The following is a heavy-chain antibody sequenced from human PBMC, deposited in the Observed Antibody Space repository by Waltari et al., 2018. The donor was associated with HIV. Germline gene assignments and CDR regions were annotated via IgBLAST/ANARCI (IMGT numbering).Heavy chain of an antibody. CDR1: YFTFGAYA. V-gene: IGHV3-48*02. CDR2: ISSTSFNI. Sequence: VHLEESGGGLVQPGGSLRLSCAASYFTFGAYAMNWVRQSPGKGLEWIAYISSTSFNIKYAPSVKGRFTISRDNTKNSLELQMNNLRDEDTAVYYCARDTLNFYFGLDVWGQGTTVTVS. J-gene: IGHJ6*02. CDR3: ARDTLNFYFGLDV.